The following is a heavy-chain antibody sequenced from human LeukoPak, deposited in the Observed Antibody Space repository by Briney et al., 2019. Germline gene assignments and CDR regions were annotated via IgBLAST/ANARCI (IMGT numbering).Heavy chain of an antibody. V-gene: IGHV3-11*01. J-gene: IGHJ4*02. D-gene: IGHD2/OR15-2a*01. CDR2: ISSGSTTI. CDR1: GVTFTDYY. CDR3: AGDPVSVPGRGFHS. Sequence: PGGALRLSCAASGVTFTDYYMSWIGQAPGKGPEGVSYISSGSTTIQYADSVKGRFTLSRDNAKNPLYLLMNNLRADDTAVYYCAGDPVSVPGRGFHSWGQGTLVTVSS.